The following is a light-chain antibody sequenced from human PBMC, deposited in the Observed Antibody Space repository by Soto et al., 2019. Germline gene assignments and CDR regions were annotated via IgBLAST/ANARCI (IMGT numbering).Light chain of an antibody. CDR2: DVG. V-gene: IGLV2-14*01. CDR3: SSYSSTTTVV. CDR1: STDAVTYKY. J-gene: IGLJ3*02. Sequence: SALTQPASVSGSPGQSITISCTGTSTDAVTYKYVSWYQQHPGKAPKLVIYDVGNRPSGVSNRFSGSKSGNTASLTISGLQAEDEAHYYCSSYSSTTTVVFGGGTKLTVL.